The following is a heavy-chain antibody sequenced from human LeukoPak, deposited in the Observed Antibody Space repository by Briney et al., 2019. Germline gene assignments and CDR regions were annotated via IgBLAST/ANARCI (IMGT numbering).Heavy chain of an antibody. Sequence: SETLSLTCTVSGGSISSYYWSWIRQPAGKGLEWIGRIYTSGSTNYNPSLKSRVTMSVDTSKNQFSLKLSSVTAADTAVYYCARDYYGYFSYYYYGMDVWGQGTTVTVSS. J-gene: IGHJ6*02. V-gene: IGHV4-4*07. CDR3: ARDYYGYFSYYYYGMDV. CDR2: IYTSGST. D-gene: IGHD3-10*01. CDR1: GGSISSYY.